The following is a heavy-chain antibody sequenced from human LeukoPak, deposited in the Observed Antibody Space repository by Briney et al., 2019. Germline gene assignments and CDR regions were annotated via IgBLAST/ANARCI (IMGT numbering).Heavy chain of an antibody. CDR2: INDYTGDT. CDR3: ARGRIAKIVVVHSFSYGMDV. D-gene: IGHD3-22*01. V-gene: IGHV4-34*01. J-gene: IGHJ6*02. CDR1: GGSFTDYF. Sequence: SETLSLTCTVSGGSFTDYFWTWVRHSPGKGLELVGEINDYTGDTNYNPSLNSRVSISLEKSKNQFSLELRSVTAADTAVYYCARGRIAKIVVVHSFSYGMDVWGQGTTVTVSS.